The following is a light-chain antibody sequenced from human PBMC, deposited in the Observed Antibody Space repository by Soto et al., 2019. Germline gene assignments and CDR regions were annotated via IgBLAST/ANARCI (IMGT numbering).Light chain of an antibody. CDR3: SSYTSSSTLV. V-gene: IGLV2-14*01. Sequence: QSVLTQPASVSGSPGQSITISCTGTSSDVGGYNYVSWYQQPPGKAPKLMIYDVSNRPSGVSNRFSGSKSGNTASLTISGLQAEDEADYYCSSYTSSSTLVFGGGTKLTVL. CDR2: DVS. J-gene: IGLJ2*01. CDR1: SSDVGGYNY.